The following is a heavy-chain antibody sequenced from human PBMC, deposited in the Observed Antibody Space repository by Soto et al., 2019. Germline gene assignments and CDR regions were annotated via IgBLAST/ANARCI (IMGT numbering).Heavy chain of an antibody. J-gene: IGHJ6*02. D-gene: IGHD3-16*01. CDR1: GSSFSSYA. CDR2: ISGPGTIT. V-gene: IGHV3-23*01. Sequence: EVQLLESGGGLVQPGGSLRLSCAASGSSFSSYAMNWVRQAPGKGLEWVSSISGPGTITYYADSVKGRFTISRDNSKDTLYMQMNCLRVEDTAVYYCAKGGFWVHYGMDVWGQGTTVTVSS. CDR3: AKGGFWVHYGMDV.